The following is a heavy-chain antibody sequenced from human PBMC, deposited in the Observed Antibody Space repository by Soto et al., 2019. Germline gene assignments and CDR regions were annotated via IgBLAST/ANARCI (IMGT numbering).Heavy chain of an antibody. Sequence: EVQLVESGGGLVQPGGSLRLSCAASGFTFSDHYIDWVRQAPGKGLEWVGRSRDIANSYTTEYAASVKGRFTISRDDSKNSLYLQMNSLKTEDTAVYYCAKVASSPQTRDFDYWGQGTLVTVSS. CDR1: GFTFSDHY. CDR2: SRDIANSYTT. CDR3: AKVASSPQTRDFDY. V-gene: IGHV3-72*01. D-gene: IGHD6-13*01. J-gene: IGHJ4*02.